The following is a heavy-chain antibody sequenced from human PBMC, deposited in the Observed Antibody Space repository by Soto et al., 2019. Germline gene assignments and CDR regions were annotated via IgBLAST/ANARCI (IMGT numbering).Heavy chain of an antibody. D-gene: IGHD4-17*01. CDR3: ARGTAVETGNY. J-gene: IGHJ4*02. CDR1: GYTFTSYG. Sequence: QVQLVQSGAEVKKPGASVKVSCKAYGYTFTSYGISWVRQAPGQGLEWMGRISAYNCNKNYGQKLQGRVTTTTDTSTSTAYMELGSMRSVDTAVDYCARGTAVETGNYWGQGTLVTVSS. V-gene: IGHV1-18*01. CDR2: ISAYNCNK.